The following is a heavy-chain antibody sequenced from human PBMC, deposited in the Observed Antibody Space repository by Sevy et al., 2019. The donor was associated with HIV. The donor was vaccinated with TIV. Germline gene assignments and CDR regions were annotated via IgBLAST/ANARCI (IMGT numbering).Heavy chain of an antibody. D-gene: IGHD3-3*01. V-gene: IGHV2-5*02. CDR2: IYWDDDK. Sequence: SGPTLVKPTQTLTLTCTFSGFSLSTSGVGVGWIRQSPGKSLEWLALIYWDDDKRYSPSLKSRLTITKDTSKNQVVLTMTNMDPVDTATYYCAHRPEITIFGLGWFDPWDQGTLVTVSS. CDR3: AHRPEITIFGLGWFDP. CDR1: GFSLSTSGVG. J-gene: IGHJ5*02.